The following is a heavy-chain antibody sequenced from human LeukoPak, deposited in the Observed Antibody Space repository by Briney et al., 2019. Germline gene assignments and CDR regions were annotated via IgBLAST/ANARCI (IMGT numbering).Heavy chain of an antibody. CDR2: IIHIGST. D-gene: IGHD3-22*01. J-gene: IGHJ3*02. Sequence: SETLSLTCAVYGGSSSGYYWSWIRHPPGKGLEWIGEIIHIGSTNYNPSLKSRVTISVDTSKNQFSLKLSSVTAADTAVYYCARGESGPRYYYDSSGYYGYRSLLGRPFDIWGQGTMVTVSS. CDR1: GGSSSGYY. CDR3: ARGESGPRYYYDSSGYYGYRSLLGRPFDI. V-gene: IGHV4-34*01.